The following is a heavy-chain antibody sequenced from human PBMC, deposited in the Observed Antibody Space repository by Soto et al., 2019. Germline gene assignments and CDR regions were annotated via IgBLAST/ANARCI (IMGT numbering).Heavy chain of an antibody. J-gene: IGHJ4*02. D-gene: IGHD3-3*01. Sequence: QITLNESGPTQVKPRQTLTLTCTFSGFSLTTSGVGVGWIRQSTGKAPEWLALIYWYDDKRYSPSLKSRLTITNDTSNNQVVLTMADLDPADTATYYCSHRVLRTVFGLVTTTAIYFDFWGQGTPVAVSS. V-gene: IGHV2-5*01. CDR2: IYWYDDK. CDR1: GFSLTTSGVG. CDR3: SHRVLRTVFGLVTTTAIYFDF.